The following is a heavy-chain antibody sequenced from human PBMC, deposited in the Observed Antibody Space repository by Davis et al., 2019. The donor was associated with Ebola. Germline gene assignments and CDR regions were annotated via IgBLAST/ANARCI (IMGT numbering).Heavy chain of an antibody. CDR3: ARDLAYCSGGSCYGTNWFDP. CDR1: GYTFTSYG. Sequence: AASVKVSCKASGYTFTSYGISWVRQAPGQGLEWMGWISAYNGNTNYAQKLQGRVTMTTDTSTSTAYMELSSLRSEDTAVYYCARDLAYCSGGSCYGTNWFDPWGQGTLVTVSS. V-gene: IGHV1-18*01. CDR2: ISAYNGNT. J-gene: IGHJ5*02. D-gene: IGHD2-15*01.